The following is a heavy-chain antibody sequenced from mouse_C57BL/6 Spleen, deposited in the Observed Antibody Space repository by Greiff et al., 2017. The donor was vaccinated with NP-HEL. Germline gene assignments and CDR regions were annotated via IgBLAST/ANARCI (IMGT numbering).Heavy chain of an antibody. CDR1: GYTFTSYN. Sequence: QSGAELVRPGASVKKSCKASGYTFTSYNMHWVKQTPRQGLEWIGAIYPGNGDTSYNQKFKGKATLTVDKSSSTAYMQLSSLTSEDSAVYFCARSDYGSSYGWFAYWGQGTLVTVSA. CDR3: ARSDYGSSYGWFAY. D-gene: IGHD1-1*01. J-gene: IGHJ3*01. CDR2: IYPGNGDT. V-gene: IGHV1-12*01.